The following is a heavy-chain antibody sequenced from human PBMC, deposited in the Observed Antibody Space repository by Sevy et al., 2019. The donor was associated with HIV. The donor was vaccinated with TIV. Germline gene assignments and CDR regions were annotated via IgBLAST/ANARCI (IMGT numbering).Heavy chain of an antibody. Sequence: GGSLRLSCGASGFTFNMYGTHWVRQAPGKGLEWVAVLSYDGSNKYNADSVKGRFTISRDNSKNTLYLQMNSLRAEDTALYYCARGNYYDSSGYYSKAFDIWGQGTMVTVSS. CDR2: LSYDGSNK. D-gene: IGHD3-22*01. V-gene: IGHV3-30-3*01. CDR1: GFTFNMYG. J-gene: IGHJ3*02. CDR3: ARGNYYDSSGYYSKAFDI.